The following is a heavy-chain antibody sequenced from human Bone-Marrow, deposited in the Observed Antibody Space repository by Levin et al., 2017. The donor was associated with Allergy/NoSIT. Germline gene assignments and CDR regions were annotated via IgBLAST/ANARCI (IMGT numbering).Heavy chain of an antibody. Sequence: PGGSLRLSCAASGFTFSSYSMNWVRQAPGKGLEWVSSISSSSSYIYYADSVKGRFTISRDNAKNSLYLQMNSLRAEDTAVYYCARSLGRYYDVWSGYFSYGMDGWGQGTTVTVSS. CDR2: ISSSSSYI. CDR1: GFTFSSYS. V-gene: IGHV3-21*01. CDR3: ARSLGRYYDVWSGYFSYGMDG. J-gene: IGHJ6*02. D-gene: IGHD3-3*01.